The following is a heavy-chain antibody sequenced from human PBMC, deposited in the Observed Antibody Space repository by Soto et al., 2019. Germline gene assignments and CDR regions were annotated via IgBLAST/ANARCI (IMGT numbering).Heavy chain of an antibody. CDR2: IIDSGGST. CDR3: AKGRSYYYYYGVDV. Sequence: GGSLRLSCAASGFTFSIYAMSWVRQAPGKGLEWVSDIIDSGGSTYYADSVKGRFTISRDNSKSTLYLQMNSLRAVDTALYYCAKGRSYYYYYGVDVWGQGTTVTVSS. CDR1: GFTFSIYA. V-gene: IGHV3-23*01. J-gene: IGHJ6*02.